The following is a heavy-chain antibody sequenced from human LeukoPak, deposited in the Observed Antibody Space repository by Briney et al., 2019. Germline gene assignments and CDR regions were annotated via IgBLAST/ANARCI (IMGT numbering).Heavy chain of an antibody. CDR2: IYYSGST. CDR3: ARGTAVAGPFDY. Sequence: SKTLSLTCTVSGGSISSYYWSWIRQPPGKGLEWIGYIYYSGSTNYNPSLKSRVTISVDTSKNQFSLKLSSVTAADTAVYYCARGTAVAGPFDYWGQGTLVTVSS. D-gene: IGHD6-19*01. V-gene: IGHV4-59*01. J-gene: IGHJ4*02. CDR1: GGSISSYY.